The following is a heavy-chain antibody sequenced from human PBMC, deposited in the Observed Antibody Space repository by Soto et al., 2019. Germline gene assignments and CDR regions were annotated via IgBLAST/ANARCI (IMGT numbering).Heavy chain of an antibody. J-gene: IGHJ6*02. CDR1: GGTFSSYA. D-gene: IGHD6-19*01. Sequence: SVKVSCKASGGTFSSYAISWVRQAPGQGLEWMGGIIPIFGTANYAQKFQGRVTITADESTSTAYMELSSLRSEDTAVYYCARDKGYSSGWLYYYYYYGIDVWGQGTTVTVYS. CDR3: ARDKGYSSGWLYYYYYYGIDV. CDR2: IIPIFGTA. V-gene: IGHV1-69*13.